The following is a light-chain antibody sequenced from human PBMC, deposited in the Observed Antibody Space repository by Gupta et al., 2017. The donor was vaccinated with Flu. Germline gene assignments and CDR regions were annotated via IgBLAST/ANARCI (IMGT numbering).Light chain of an antibody. CDR3: QQYNSYWT. J-gene: IGKJ1*01. CDR1: QSISSW. V-gene: IGKV1-5*03. Sequence: VGDRVTITCRASQSISSWLAWYQQKPGKAPKHLIYKASSVESGVPSRFSGSGSGTEFTLTISSLQPDDFATYYCQQYNSYWTFGQGTKVEIK. CDR2: KAS.